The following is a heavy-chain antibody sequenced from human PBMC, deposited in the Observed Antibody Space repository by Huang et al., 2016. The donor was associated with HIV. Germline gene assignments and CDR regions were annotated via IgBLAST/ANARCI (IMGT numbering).Heavy chain of an antibody. D-gene: IGHD3-22*01. CDR3: ARGPDYYDSSGRVAFDI. CDR2: INQSGRP. J-gene: IGHJ3*02. V-gene: IGHV4-34*01. Sequence: QVQLQQWGAGLLKPSETLSLTCAGYGWFFSGYYWSWIRQPPGKGLEWIGEINQSGRPNYIPSLTSRVTISVDTSQTQFSLKLNSVTSADTAVYYCARGPDYYDSSGRVAFDIWGQGTMVTVSS. CDR1: GWFFSGYY.